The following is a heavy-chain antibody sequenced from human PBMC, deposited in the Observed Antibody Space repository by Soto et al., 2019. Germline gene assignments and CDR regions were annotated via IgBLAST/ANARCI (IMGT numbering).Heavy chain of an antibody. CDR1: GFTFSSYG. V-gene: IGHV3-30*18. CDR3: AKDANYYYYGSGSYDY. J-gene: IGHJ4*02. Sequence: QVQLVESGGGVVQPGRSLRLSCAASGFTFSSYGMHWVRQAPGKGLEWVAVISYDGSNKYYADSVKGRFTISRDNSKNTLYLQMNSLRAEATAVYYCAKDANYYYYGSGSYDYWGKGTLVTVSS. D-gene: IGHD3-10*01. CDR2: ISYDGSNK.